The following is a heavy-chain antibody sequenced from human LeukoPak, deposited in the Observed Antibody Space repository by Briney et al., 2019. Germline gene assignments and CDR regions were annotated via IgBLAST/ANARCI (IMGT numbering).Heavy chain of an antibody. V-gene: IGHV3-9*01. Sequence: GRSLRLSCAASGFTFDDYAMHWVRQAPGKGLEWVAGISWNSGNIGYADSVKGRFTISRDNSKNTLYLQMNSLRAEDTAVYYCVGSSWYLKKYYYYYYMDVWGKGTTVTVSS. CDR1: GFTFDDYA. D-gene: IGHD6-13*01. J-gene: IGHJ6*03. CDR2: ISWNSGNI. CDR3: VGSSWYLKKYYYYYYMDV.